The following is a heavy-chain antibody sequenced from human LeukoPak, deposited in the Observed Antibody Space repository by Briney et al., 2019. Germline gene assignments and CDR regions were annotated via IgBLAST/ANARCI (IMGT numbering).Heavy chain of an antibody. J-gene: IGHJ5*02. V-gene: IGHV1-2*02. CDR1: GYTFTGYY. Sequence: ASVKVSCTASGYTFTGYYMHWVRQAPGQGLEWMGWINPNSGGTNYAQKFQGRVTMTRDTSISTAYMELSRLRSDDTAVYYCARDLLYYDIGGAWGQGTLVTVSS. CDR3: ARDLLYYDIGGA. CDR2: INPNSGGT. D-gene: IGHD3-22*01.